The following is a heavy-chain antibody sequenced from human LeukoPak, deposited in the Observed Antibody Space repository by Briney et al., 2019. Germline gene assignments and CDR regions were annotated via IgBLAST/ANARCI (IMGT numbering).Heavy chain of an antibody. CDR1: GFTFSDYY. CDR2: ISSSGSTI. J-gene: IGHJ4*02. D-gene: IGHD3-9*01. Sequence: GGSLRLSCAASGFTFSDYYMSWLRQAPGKGLEWVSYISSSGSTIYYADSVKGRFTISRDNAKNSLYLQMNSLRAEDTAVYYCAGEPQPDWLPYFDYWGQGTLVTVSS. V-gene: IGHV3-11*01. CDR3: AGEPQPDWLPYFDY.